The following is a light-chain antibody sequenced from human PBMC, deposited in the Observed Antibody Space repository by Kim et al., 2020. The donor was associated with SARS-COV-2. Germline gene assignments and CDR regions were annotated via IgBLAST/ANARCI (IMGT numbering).Light chain of an antibody. CDR2: GAS. Sequence: PGERATLSCRASQSVSSSYLAWYQQKPGQAPRLLIYGASSRATGIPDRFSGSGSGTDFTLTISRLEPADFAVYYCQQYGSSPPMYTFGQVTKLEI. J-gene: IGKJ2*01. V-gene: IGKV3-20*01. CDR1: QSVSSSY. CDR3: QQYGSSPPMYT.